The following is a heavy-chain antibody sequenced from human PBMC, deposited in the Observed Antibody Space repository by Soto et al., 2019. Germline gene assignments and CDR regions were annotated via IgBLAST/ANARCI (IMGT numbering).Heavy chain of an antibody. D-gene: IGHD6-13*01. CDR1: GGSISSGDYF. CDR3: ARVKAGVVY. Sequence: SETLSLTCTVSGGSISSGDYFWSWIRQPPGKGLEWIGYIYYSGSTYYNPSLKSRVTISVDTSRNQFSLKLSSVTAADTAVYYCARVKAGVVYWGQGTLVTVS. CDR2: IYYSGST. V-gene: IGHV4-30-4*01. J-gene: IGHJ4*02.